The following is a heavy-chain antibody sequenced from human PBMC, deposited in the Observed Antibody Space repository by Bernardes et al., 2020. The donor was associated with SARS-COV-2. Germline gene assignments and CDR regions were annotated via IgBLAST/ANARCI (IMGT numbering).Heavy chain of an antibody. CDR1: GGPISRFY. Sequence: ETLSLTCTVSGGPISRFYWSWTRQPPGKGLEWIGYIHYNGSTDYNPSLKSRATISVDTSKNQFSLKLSSVTAADTAVYYCARGGWELGYWGQGTLVTVSS. CDR2: IHYNGST. D-gene: IGHD1-26*01. J-gene: IGHJ4*02. CDR3: ARGGWELGY. V-gene: IGHV4-59*01.